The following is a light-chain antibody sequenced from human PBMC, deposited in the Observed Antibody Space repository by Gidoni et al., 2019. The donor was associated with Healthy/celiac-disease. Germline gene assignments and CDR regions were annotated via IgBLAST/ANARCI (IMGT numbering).Light chain of an antibody. CDR2: GAS. CDR1: QSVSSSY. Sequence: EIVLTQSPGTLSLSPGERATLSCRASQSVSSSYLAWYQQKPGQAPRLLIYGASSRATGIPDRFSGSGSGTDFTLTISRLEPEDFAVYYCQQYGSLFXXXTRLEIK. CDR3: QQYGSL. V-gene: IGKV3-20*01. J-gene: IGKJ5*01.